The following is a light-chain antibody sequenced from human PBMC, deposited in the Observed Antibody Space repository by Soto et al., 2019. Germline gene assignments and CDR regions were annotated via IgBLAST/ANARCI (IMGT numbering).Light chain of an antibody. CDR1: QSISSN. CDR2: GAA. J-gene: IGKJ4*01. V-gene: IGKV3-15*01. CDR3: QMDNNWVGT. Sequence: EIVMTQSPAILSVSPGERATLSCRANQSISSNLAWYHQKPGQAPRLLIYGAATRATGIPARFSGSGSGPDFTLTINSLQSEDFAGYYGQMDNNWVGTFGGGTKGEIK.